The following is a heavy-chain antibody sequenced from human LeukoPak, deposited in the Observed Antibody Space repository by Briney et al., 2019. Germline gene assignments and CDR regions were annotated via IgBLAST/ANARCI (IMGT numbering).Heavy chain of an antibody. CDR2: ISWNSGSI. V-gene: IGHV3-9*03. Sequence: GGSLRLSCAASGFTFDDYAMHWVRQAPGKGLEWVSGISWNSGSIGYADSVKGRFTISRDNAKSSLFLQMNSLRAEDMALYYCAKAALGTGFDYWSQGTLVTVSS. J-gene: IGHJ4*02. CDR3: AKAALGTGFDY. D-gene: IGHD3-3*02. CDR1: GFTFDDYA.